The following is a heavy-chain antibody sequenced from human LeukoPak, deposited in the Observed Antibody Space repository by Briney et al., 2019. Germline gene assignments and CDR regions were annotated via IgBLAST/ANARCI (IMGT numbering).Heavy chain of an antibody. J-gene: IGHJ3*02. Sequence: GGSLRLSCAVSGFTVSSNYMSWVRQAPGKGLEWVSLIYSGGSTYYADSVKGRFTISRDNSKNTLYLQMNSLRAEDTAVYYCARDRRPSDAFDIWGQGTMVTVSS. V-gene: IGHV3-66*01. CDR2: IYSGGST. CDR1: GFTVSSNY. CDR3: ARDRRPSDAFDI.